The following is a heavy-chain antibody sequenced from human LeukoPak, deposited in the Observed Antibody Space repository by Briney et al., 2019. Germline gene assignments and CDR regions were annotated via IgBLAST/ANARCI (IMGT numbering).Heavy chain of an antibody. CDR3: ARDLTTVTTAVFAY. D-gene: IGHD4-11*01. CDR2: ISSSSTYI. V-gene: IGHV3-21*06. J-gene: IGHJ4*02. Sequence: PGGSPRLSCAASGFTFSSYSMNWVRQAPGKGLEWVSSISSSSTYIYYADSVKGRFTISRDKAKNSLYLQMNSLRAEDTAVYYCARDLTTVTTAVFAYWGQGTLVTVSS. CDR1: GFTFSSYS.